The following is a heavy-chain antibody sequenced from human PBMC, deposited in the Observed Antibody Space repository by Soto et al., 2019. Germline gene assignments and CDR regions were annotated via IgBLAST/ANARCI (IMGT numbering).Heavy chain of an antibody. CDR2: IYFTGTT. CDR3: AREYMVRGVMRWFDP. J-gene: IGHJ5*02. D-gene: IGHD3-10*01. CDR1: GASINNYY. V-gene: IGHV4-59*12. Sequence: PSETLSLTCTVSGASINNYYFGWFRQSPGKGLEWIGYIYFTGTTSYHPSLKSRVTISLDTSRNQFSLKLSSVTAADTAVYYCAREYMVRGVMRWFDPWGQGTLVT.